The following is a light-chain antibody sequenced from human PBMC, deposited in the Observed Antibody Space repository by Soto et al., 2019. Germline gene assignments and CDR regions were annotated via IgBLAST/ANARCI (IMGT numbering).Light chain of an antibody. CDR3: QQSYSTPRIT. V-gene: IGKV1-39*01. Sequence: DIQMTHSPTSLSASVGNRITITFRASQSISSYLNWYQQKPGKAPKLLIYAASSLQSGVPSRFSGSGSGTDFTLTISSLQPEDFATYYCQQSYSTPRITFGQGTRLEIK. CDR1: QSISSY. J-gene: IGKJ5*01. CDR2: AAS.